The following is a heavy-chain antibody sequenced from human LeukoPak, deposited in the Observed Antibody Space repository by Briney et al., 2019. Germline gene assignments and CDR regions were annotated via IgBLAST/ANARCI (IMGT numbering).Heavy chain of an antibody. CDR2: IIPIFGTA. CDR3: AGGDHYDSSGYWVPFDY. Sequence: SSVKVSCKASGGTFISYAISWVRQAPGQGLEWMGGIIPIFGTANYAQKFQGRVTITTDESTSTAYMELSSLRSEDTAVYYCAGGDHYDSSGYWVPFDYRGQGTLVTVSS. V-gene: IGHV1-69*05. CDR1: GGTFISYA. D-gene: IGHD3-22*01. J-gene: IGHJ4*02.